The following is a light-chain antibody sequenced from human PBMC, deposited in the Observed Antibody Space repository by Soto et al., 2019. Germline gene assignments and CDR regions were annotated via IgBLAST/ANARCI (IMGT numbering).Light chain of an antibody. CDR1: QSVSSGY. V-gene: IGKV3-20*01. Sequence: EIVLTQSPGTLSLSPGERATLSCRASQSVSSGYLAWYQQQPGQAPRLLNYGASSRATGIPDRFSGSGSGTDFTLTISRLEPEDGAVYYCQQDGSSPPVTFGQGTKLEIK. J-gene: IGKJ2*01. CDR2: GAS. CDR3: QQDGSSPPVT.